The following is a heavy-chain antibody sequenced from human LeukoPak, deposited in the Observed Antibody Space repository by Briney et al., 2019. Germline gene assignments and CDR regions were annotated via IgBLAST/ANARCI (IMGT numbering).Heavy chain of an antibody. D-gene: IGHD6-19*01. J-gene: IGHJ5*02. CDR1: GFTFSSYS. CDR2: IYAGGTT. Sequence: GGSLRLSCAASGFTFSSYSMNWVRQVPGEGLGWVSVIYAGGTTHYADSVKGRFAISRDNSKNTLYLQMNSLKVEDTAVYFCASGTNSGWYSAWGQGTLVTVSS. CDR3: ASGTNSGWYSA. V-gene: IGHV3-66*01.